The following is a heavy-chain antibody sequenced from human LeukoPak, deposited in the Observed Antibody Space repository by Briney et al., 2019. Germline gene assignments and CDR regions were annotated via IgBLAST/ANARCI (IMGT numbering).Heavy chain of an antibody. V-gene: IGHV4-34*01. D-gene: IGHD3-10*01. CDR3: ARGRYYYGSGRDY. CDR1: GGSFSGYY. J-gene: IGHJ4*02. CDR2: INHSGST. Sequence: PSETLSLTCAVYGGSFSGYYWSWIRQPPGKGLEWIGEINHSGSTNYNPSLKSRVTISVDTSKNQFSLKLSSVTAADTAVYYCARGRYYYGSGRDYWGQGTLVTVSS.